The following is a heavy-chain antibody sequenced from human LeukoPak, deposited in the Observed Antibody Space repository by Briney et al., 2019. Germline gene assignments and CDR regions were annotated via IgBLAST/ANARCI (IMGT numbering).Heavy chain of an antibody. D-gene: IGHD4-17*01. Sequence: GGSLRLSCAASGFTFSGYAMNWVRQAPGEGLEWVSSISSSSSYIYYADSVKGRFTISRDNAKNSLYLQMNSLRAEDTAVYYCAREGNTVTTTYDYYYYGMDVWGQGTTVTVSS. V-gene: IGHV3-21*01. CDR3: AREGNTVTTTYDYYYYGMDV. CDR2: ISSSSSYI. J-gene: IGHJ6*02. CDR1: GFTFSGYA.